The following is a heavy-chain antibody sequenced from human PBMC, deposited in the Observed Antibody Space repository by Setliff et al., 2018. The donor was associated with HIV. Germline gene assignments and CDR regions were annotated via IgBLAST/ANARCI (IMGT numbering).Heavy chain of an antibody. CDR3: ARGVTFVGGLVVTGLCFDY. D-gene: IGHD3-10*01. CDR2: INPNNGGT. Sequence: ASVKVSCKASRYPFTGYYIHWVRQVPGQGPEWMGWINPNNGGTDSAQNFQGRLTMTKDTSTNTVYMELRRLRSDDTAIYFCARGVTFVGGLVVTGLCFDYWGQGALVTVSS. J-gene: IGHJ4*02. CDR1: RYPFTGYY. V-gene: IGHV1-2*02.